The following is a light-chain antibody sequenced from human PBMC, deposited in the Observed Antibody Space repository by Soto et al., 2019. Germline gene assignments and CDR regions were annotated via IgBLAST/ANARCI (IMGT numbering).Light chain of an antibody. CDR2: EAS. CDR1: QDITND. V-gene: IGKV1-33*01. CDR3: HQYDTVPLT. J-gene: IGKJ4*01. Sequence: DIQMTQSPSSLSASVGDRVTITCQASQDITNDLNWYQQKPGKAPKVLIYEASNLETGAPSRFTVSGSGTDFTFTISSLQPEDIATYFCHQYDTVPLTFGGGTTVELK.